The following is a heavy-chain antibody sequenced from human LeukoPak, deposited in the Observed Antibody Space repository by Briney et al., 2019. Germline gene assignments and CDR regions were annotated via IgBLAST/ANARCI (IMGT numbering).Heavy chain of an antibody. J-gene: IGHJ4*02. D-gene: IGHD6-13*01. CDR1: GGSISSYY. CDR3: ARGSSSRKPIDY. CDR2: IYYSGST. Sequence: PETLSLTCTVSGGSISSYYWSWIRQPPGEGLGWIGYIYYSGSTNYKPSLKSRVTISVDTSKSQFSLKLSSVTAADTAVYYCARGSSSRKPIDYWRQRTLATVSS. V-gene: IGHV4-59*01.